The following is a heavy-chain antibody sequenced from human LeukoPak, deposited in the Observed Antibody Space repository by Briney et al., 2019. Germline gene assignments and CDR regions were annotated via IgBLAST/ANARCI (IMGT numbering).Heavy chain of an antibody. Sequence: ASVKVSCKASGYTFTGYYMHWVRQAPGQGLEWMGWINPNSGGTNYAQKCQGRVTITRDTAIRTEYMELSRLRSDDTAVYYCARTVVGATLSWGQGTLFTVSS. J-gene: IGHJ4*02. CDR3: ARTVVGATLS. CDR1: GYTFTGYY. V-gene: IGHV1-2*02. D-gene: IGHD1-26*01. CDR2: INPNSGGT.